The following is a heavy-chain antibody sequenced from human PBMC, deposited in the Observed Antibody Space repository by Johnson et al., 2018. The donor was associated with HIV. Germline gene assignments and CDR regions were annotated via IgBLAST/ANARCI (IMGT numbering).Heavy chain of an antibody. CDR3: AKVHIAARWSDAFDI. CDR2: TRFDGSKK. Sequence: QVQLVESGGGVVQPGGSLRLSCAASGFTFSSYGMHWVRQTPGKGLEWVAFTRFDGSKKYYAESVKGRFTISRDNSKTTLYLQMNSLASEDTAVYYCAKVHIAARWSDAFDIWGQGTMVTVSS. CDR1: GFTFSSYG. D-gene: IGHD6-6*01. V-gene: IGHV3-30*02. J-gene: IGHJ3*02.